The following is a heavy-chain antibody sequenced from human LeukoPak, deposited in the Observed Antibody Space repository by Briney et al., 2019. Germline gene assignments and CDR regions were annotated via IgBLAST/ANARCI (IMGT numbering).Heavy chain of an antibody. CDR2: ISAYNGNI. Sequence: GASVKVPCKASGYTFTSYGISWVRQAPGQGLEWMGWISAYNGNINYAQKLQGRVTMTTDTSTSTAYMELRSLGSDDTAVYYCARDGSSSSSVYYYYGMDVWGQGTTVTVSS. D-gene: IGHD6-6*01. V-gene: IGHV1-18*01. CDR3: ARDGSSSSSVYYYYGMDV. CDR1: GYTFTSYG. J-gene: IGHJ6*02.